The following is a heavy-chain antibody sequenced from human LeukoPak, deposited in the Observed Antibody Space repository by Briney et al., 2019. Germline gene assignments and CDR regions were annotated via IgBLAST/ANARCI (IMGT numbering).Heavy chain of an antibody. CDR2: ISAYNGNT. CDR1: GYTFTSYG. D-gene: IGHD2-2*01. Sequence: GASVKVSCKASGYTFTSYGISWVRQAPGQGLEWMGWISAYNGNTNYAQKPQGRVTMTTDTSTSTAYMELRSLRSDDMAVYYCAATPRGGCSSTSCYSFDYWGQGTLVTVSS. CDR3: AATPRGGCSSTSCYSFDY. V-gene: IGHV1-18*03. J-gene: IGHJ4*02.